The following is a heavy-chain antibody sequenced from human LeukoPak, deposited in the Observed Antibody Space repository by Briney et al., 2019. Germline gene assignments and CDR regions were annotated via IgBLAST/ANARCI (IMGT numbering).Heavy chain of an antibody. CDR2: IIPIFGTA. Sequence: GASVKVSCKASGGTFSSYAISWVRQAPGQGLEWMGGIIPIFGTANYAQKFQGRVTITADKSTSTAYMELSSLRSEDTAVYYCARVLESKVRGEYYMDVWGKGTTVTVSS. J-gene: IGHJ6*03. CDR3: ARVLESKVRGEYYMDV. V-gene: IGHV1-69*06. D-gene: IGHD3-10*01. CDR1: GGTFSSYA.